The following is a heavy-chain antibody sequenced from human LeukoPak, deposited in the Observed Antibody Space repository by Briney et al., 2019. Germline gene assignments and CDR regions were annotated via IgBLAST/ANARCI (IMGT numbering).Heavy chain of an antibody. CDR3: ARVKGMDYDILTGYEDYFDY. D-gene: IGHD3-9*01. V-gene: IGHV1-2*02. Sequence: ASVKVSCKASGYTFTDYYLHWVRQAPGQGLERMGWINPYTGGTNYAQKFQGRVTMTRDTSISTAYMELSRLRSDDTAVYYCARVKGMDYDILTGYEDYFDYWGQGALVTVSS. CDR1: GYTFTDYY. J-gene: IGHJ4*02. CDR2: INPYTGGT.